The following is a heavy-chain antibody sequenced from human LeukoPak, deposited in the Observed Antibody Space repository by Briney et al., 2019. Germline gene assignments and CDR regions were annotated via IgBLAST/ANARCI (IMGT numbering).Heavy chain of an antibody. Sequence: GGSLRLSCAASGFTFNNYAMRWVRQAPGKGLEWVSGISGSGGSTYYADSVKGRFTISRDNSKNTLYLQMNSLRAEDTAVYYCAKGKLDPFDYWGQGTLATVSS. CDR1: GFTFNNYA. D-gene: IGHD1-1*01. V-gene: IGHV3-23*01. J-gene: IGHJ4*02. CDR2: ISGSGGST. CDR3: AKGKLDPFDY.